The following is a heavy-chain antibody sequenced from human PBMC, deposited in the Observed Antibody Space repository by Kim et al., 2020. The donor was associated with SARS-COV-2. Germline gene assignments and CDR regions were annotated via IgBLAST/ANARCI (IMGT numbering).Heavy chain of an antibody. CDR1: GGSISSYY. V-gene: IGHV4-4*07. D-gene: IGHD2-21*02. J-gene: IGHJ3*02. CDR2: IYTSGST. Sequence: SETLSLTCTVSGGSISSYYWSWIRQPAGKGLEWIGRIYTSGSTNYNPSLKSRVTMSVDTSKNQFSLKLSSVTAADTAVYYCARDADCGGDCYSFAFDIWGQGTMVTVSS. CDR3: ARDADCGGDCYSFAFDI.